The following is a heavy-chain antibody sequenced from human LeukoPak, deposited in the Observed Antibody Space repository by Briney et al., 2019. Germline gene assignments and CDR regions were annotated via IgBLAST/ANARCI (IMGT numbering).Heavy chain of an antibody. J-gene: IGHJ4*02. Sequence: ASVKVSCKASGYTFTIYDINGWRQATGQGLEWMGWMNPNSGNTGYAQKFQGRVTMTRNTSISTAYMELSSLRSEDTAVYYCARGLIAAALYDYWGQGTLVTVSS. CDR3: ARGLIAAALYDY. CDR1: GYTFTIYD. V-gene: IGHV1-8*01. CDR2: MNPNSGNT. D-gene: IGHD6-13*01.